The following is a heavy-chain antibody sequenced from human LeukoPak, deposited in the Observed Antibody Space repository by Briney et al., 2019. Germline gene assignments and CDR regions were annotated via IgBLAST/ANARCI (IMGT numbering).Heavy chain of an antibody. CDR2: ISGSGGST. Sequence: GGSLRLSCAASGFTFSSYAMSWVRQAPGKGLEWVSAISGSGGSTYYADSVKGRFTISRYNSKNTLYLQMNSLRVEDTAVYYCAEEQSAMVRGVIRIGNWFDPWGQGTLVTVSS. V-gene: IGHV3-23*01. J-gene: IGHJ5*02. CDR1: GFTFSSYA. CDR3: AEEQSAMVRGVIRIGNWFDP. D-gene: IGHD3-10*01.